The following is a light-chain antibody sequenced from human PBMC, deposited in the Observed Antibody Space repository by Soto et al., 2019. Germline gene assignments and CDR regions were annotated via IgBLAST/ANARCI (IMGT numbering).Light chain of an antibody. CDR3: RQHDSYPIT. CDR2: KAS. CDR1: QSIGSW. Sequence: DIQMTKSPSTLSASIGDRVTITCRASQSIGSWLAWYQQKPGKAPKVLIYKASNLESGVPARFSGSGSGTEFTLTISSLQPDDFATYYCRQHDSYPITFGGGTKVDIK. J-gene: IGKJ4*01. V-gene: IGKV1-5*03.